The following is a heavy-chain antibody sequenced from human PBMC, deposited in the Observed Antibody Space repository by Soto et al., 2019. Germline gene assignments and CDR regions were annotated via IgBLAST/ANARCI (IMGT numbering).Heavy chain of an antibody. CDR1: GFTFSSYA. CDR3: ATRYNWNYGSPAFDY. J-gene: IGHJ4*02. D-gene: IGHD1-7*01. V-gene: IGHV3-23*01. CDR2: ISGSGGST. Sequence: VQLLESGGGLVQPGGSLRLSCAASGFTFSSYAMSWVRQAPGKGLEWVSAISGSGGSTYYADSVKGRFTISRDNSKNTLYLQMNSLRAEDTAVYYCATRYNWNYGSPAFDYWGQGTLVTVSS.